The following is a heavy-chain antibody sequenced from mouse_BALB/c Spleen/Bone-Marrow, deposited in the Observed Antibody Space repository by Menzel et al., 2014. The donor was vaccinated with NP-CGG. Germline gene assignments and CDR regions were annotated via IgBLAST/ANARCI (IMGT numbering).Heavy chain of an antibody. V-gene: IGHV1-82*01. D-gene: IGHD2-3*01. J-gene: IGHJ4*01. Sequence: VKLVESGPELVKPGALVRISCNASGYAFSNSWMNWVKQRPGQGLEWIGRIYPGDGDTYYNGKFKGKATLTADKSSSTAYMQLSSLTSVDSAVYFCARSDGYRALDYWGQGTSVTVSS. CDR1: GYAFSNSW. CDR3: ARSDGYRALDY. CDR2: IYPGDGDT.